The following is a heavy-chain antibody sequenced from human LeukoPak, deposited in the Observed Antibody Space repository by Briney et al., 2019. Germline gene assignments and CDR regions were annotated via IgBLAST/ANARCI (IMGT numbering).Heavy chain of an antibody. V-gene: IGHV1-8*02. CDR2: MNPNSGNT. D-gene: IGHD3-10*01. J-gene: IGHJ5*02. CDR3: ARVRPWFGVNRWFDP. CDR1: GYTFTSYG. Sequence: ASVKVSCKASGYTFTSYGISWVRQAPGQGLEWMGWMNPNSGNTGYAQKFQGRVTMTRNTSISTAYMELSSLRSEDTAVYYCARVRPWFGVNRWFDPWGQGTLVTVSS.